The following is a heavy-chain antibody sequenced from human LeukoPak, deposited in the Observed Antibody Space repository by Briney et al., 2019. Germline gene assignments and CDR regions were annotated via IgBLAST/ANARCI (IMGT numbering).Heavy chain of an antibody. CDR3: ARDHSGAAAGKYWFDP. Sequence: ASVKVSCKASGGTFSSYAISRVRQAPGQGLEWMGGIIPIFGTANYAQKFQGRVTITADKSTSTAYMELSSLRSEDTAVYYCARDHSGAAAGKYWFDPWGQGTLVTVSS. CDR1: GGTFSSYA. J-gene: IGHJ5*02. D-gene: IGHD6-13*01. V-gene: IGHV1-69*06. CDR2: IIPIFGTA.